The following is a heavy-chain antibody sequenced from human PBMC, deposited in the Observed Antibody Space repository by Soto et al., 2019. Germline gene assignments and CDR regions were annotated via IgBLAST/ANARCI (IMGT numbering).Heavy chain of an antibody. CDR3: ARLQGGSSGGNDAFDI. Sequence: GGSLRLSCAASGFTFSSYGMHWVRQAPGKGLEWVAVIWYDGSNKYYADSVKGRFTISRDNSKNTLYLQMNSLRAEDTAVYYCARLQGGSSGGNDAFDIWGQGTMVTVSS. CDR2: IWYDGSNK. J-gene: IGHJ3*02. CDR1: GFTFSSYG. V-gene: IGHV3-33*01. D-gene: IGHD6-19*01.